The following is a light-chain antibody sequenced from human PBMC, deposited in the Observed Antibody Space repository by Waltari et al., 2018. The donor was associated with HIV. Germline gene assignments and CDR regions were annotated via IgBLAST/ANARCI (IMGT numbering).Light chain of an antibody. CDR2: GAS. Sequence: EIVMTQSPATLSVSPGERATVSCRASQSIASNLAWYQQKPGQAPRLLIHGASTRATGIPARFSGSGSGTDFTLTISSLEPEDFAVYYCQLYVDLPTYTCGQGTKLEI. J-gene: IGKJ2*01. V-gene: IGKV3-15*01. CDR1: QSIASN. CDR3: QLYVDLPTYT.